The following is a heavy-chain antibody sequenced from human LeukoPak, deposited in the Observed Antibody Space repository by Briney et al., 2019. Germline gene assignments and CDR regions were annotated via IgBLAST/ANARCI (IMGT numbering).Heavy chain of an antibody. J-gene: IGHJ3*02. CDR3: ARGYYDSSGPIGAFDI. V-gene: IGHV3-48*01. CDR2: ISSSSSTI. Sequence: PGGSLRLSCAASGFMFSTYSMNWVRQAPGKGLEWVSYISSSSSTIYYADSVKGRFTISRDNAKNSLYLQINTLRAEDTAVCYCARGYYDSSGPIGAFDIWGQGTMVTVSS. D-gene: IGHD3-22*01. CDR1: GFMFSTYS.